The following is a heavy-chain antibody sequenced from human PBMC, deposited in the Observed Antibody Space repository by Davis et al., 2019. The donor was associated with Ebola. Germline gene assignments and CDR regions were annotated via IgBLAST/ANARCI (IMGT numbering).Heavy chain of an antibody. CDR2: TYYRSKWYN. J-gene: IGHJ3*02. Sequence: MPSETLSLTCAISGDSVSSNSAAWNWIRQSPSRGLEWLGRTYYRSKWYNEYAVSVKSRIIINPDTSKNQFSLQLNSVTPEDTAVYYCVREGLLWFEKLLYLWIAFDIWGQGTMVTVSS. V-gene: IGHV6-1*01. CDR3: VREGLLWFEKLLYLWIAFDI. CDR1: GDSVSSNSAA. D-gene: IGHD3-10*01.